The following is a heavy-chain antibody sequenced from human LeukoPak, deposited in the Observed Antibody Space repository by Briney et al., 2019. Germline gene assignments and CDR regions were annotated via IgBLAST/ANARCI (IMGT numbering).Heavy chain of an antibody. Sequence: GGSLRLSCAASGFTFSSFWMSWVRQAPGKGLVWVSRINSDGSSTSYADSVKGRFTISRDNAKNTLYLQMNSLRAEDTAVYYCASGSSGYYYGALDYWGQGTLVTVSS. D-gene: IGHD3-22*01. J-gene: IGHJ4*02. CDR3: ASGSSGYYYGALDY. CDR2: INSDGSST. CDR1: GFTFSSFW. V-gene: IGHV3-74*01.